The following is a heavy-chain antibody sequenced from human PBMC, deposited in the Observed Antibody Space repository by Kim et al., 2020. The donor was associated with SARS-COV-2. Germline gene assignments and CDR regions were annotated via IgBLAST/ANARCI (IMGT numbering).Heavy chain of an antibody. CDR1: GFTFSGYP. CDR2: IKSRLSSYST. D-gene: IGHD1-1*01. J-gene: IGHJ3*01. Sequence: GGSLRLSCVASGFTFSGYPMHWVRQAPGKGLEWVARIKSRLSSYSTGYVASGKGRFTITREDTKNTAYLHMNSLKIEDTAIYYCTRIPGTPLAFWDAFDVWGEGTMVTVSP. V-gene: IGHV3-73*01. CDR3: TRIPGTPLAFWDAFDV.